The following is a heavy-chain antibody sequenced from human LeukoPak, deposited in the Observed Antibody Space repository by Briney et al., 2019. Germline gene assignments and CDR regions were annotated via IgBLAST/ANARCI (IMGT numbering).Heavy chain of an antibody. J-gene: IGHJ4*02. D-gene: IGHD6-19*01. CDR1: GFTFSSYG. CDR2: ISYDGSNK. V-gene: IGHV3-30*18. CDR3: AKGSIAVAGTMDY. Sequence: GGSLRLPCAASGFTFSSYGMHWVRQAPGKGLEWVAVISYDGSNKYYADSVKGRFTISRDNSKNTLYLQMNSLRAEDTAVYYCAKGSIAVAGTMDYWGQGTLVTVSS.